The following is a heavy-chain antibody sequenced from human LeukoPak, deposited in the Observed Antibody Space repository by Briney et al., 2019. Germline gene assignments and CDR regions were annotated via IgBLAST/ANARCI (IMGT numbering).Heavy chain of an antibody. CDR2: IRSKAYGGTT. J-gene: IGHJ4*02. V-gene: IGHV3-49*04. CDR3: TREYSDTSGYSDFDY. D-gene: IGHD3-22*01. CDR1: GFTFGDYA. Sequence: PGGSLRLSCTASGFTFGDYAMSWVRQAPGKGLEWVGFIRSKAYGGTTEYAASVKGRFTISRDDSKSIAYLQMNSLKTEDTAVYYCTREYSDTSGYSDFDYWDQGTLVTVSS.